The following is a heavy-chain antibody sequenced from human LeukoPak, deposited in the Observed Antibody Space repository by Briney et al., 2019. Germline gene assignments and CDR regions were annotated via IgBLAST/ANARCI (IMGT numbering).Heavy chain of an antibody. D-gene: IGHD2-2*01. V-gene: IGHV4-4*07. CDR2: IYTSGST. CDR1: GGSISSYY. CDR3: ARDDLGYCSSTSCYVP. J-gene: IGHJ5*02. Sequence: SETPSLTCTVSGGSISSYYWSWIRQPAGKGLEWIGRIYTSGSTNYNPSLKSRVTMSVDTSKNQFSLKLSSVTAADTAVYYCARDDLGYCSSTSCYVPWGQGTLVTVSS.